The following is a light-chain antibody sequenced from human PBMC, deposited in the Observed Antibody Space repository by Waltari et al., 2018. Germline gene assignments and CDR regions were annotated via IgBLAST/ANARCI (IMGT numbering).Light chain of an antibody. V-gene: IGLV2-14*01. J-gene: IGLJ2*01. CDR1: SSDVGGYEY. Sequence: SALTQPDSVSGSPGQSITISCTGVSSDVGGYEYVSWYQQHPGNAPKVIIYDVSNRPSGVSNRFSGSKSGSSASLTISGLQAEDEADYYCSSYTSSTTGIFGGGTKLTVL. CDR3: SSYTSSTTGI. CDR2: DVS.